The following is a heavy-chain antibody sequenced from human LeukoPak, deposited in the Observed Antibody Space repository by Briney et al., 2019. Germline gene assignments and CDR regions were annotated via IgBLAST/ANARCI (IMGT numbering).Heavy chain of an antibody. Sequence: SETLSLTCTVSGGSISSSNYYWGWIRQPPGKGLEWIGCMSYSGSTHYNPSLKSRVTISVGTSKNQFSLKLSSMTATDTAVYHCARGTHYYDSGGYGYFDYWGQGTLVTVSS. V-gene: IGHV4-39*01. CDR2: MSYSGST. D-gene: IGHD3-22*01. J-gene: IGHJ4*02. CDR1: GGSISSSNYY. CDR3: ARGTHYYDSGGYGYFDY.